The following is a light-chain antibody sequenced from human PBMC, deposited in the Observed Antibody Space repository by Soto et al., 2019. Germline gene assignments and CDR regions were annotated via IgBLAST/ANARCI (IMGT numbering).Light chain of an antibody. CDR3: QSYDSSLSGRGV. CDR1: SSNIGAGYD. CDR2: VNS. Sequence: QLVLTQPPSVSGAPGQRVTISCTGSSSNIGAGYDVHWYQQLPGTAPKLLIYVNSNRPSGVPDRFSGSKSGTSASLAITGLQAEDEADYYCQSYDSSLSGRGVFGTGTKLTVL. V-gene: IGLV1-40*01. J-gene: IGLJ1*01.